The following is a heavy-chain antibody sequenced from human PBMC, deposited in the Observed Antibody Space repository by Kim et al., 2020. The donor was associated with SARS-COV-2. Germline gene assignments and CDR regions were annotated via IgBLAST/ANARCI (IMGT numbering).Heavy chain of an antibody. D-gene: IGHD3-10*01. CDR3: AKAGSGSYYTD. Sequence: THYADSVKGRFTISSDNSKNTLYLQMSSLRAEDTAVYSCAKAGSGSYYTDWGQGTLVTVSA. J-gene: IGHJ4*02. CDR2: T. V-gene: IGHV3-23*01.